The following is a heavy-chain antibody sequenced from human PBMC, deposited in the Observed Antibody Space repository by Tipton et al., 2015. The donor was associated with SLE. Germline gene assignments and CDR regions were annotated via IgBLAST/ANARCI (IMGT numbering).Heavy chain of an antibody. D-gene: IGHD3-22*01. CDR1: GFTFSNYA. CDR3: AKDLIADYNYDSGALVFDY. J-gene: IGHJ4*02. Sequence: SLRLSCAASGFTFSNYAMSWVRQAPGRGLEWVSGISGSGGSTDYADSVKGRFTISRDNSKNTLYLQMTSLRVEDTAVYYCAKDLIADYNYDSGALVFDYWGQGTLVTVSS. V-gene: IGHV3-23*01. CDR2: ISGSGGST.